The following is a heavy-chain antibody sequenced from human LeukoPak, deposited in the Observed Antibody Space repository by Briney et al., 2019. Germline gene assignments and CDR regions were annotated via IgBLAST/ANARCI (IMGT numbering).Heavy chain of an antibody. J-gene: IGHJ5*02. CDR3: ARDRPFSGSYLGFDP. V-gene: IGHV3-74*01. Sequence: GGSLRLSCAASGFSISDYWIHWVRHAPGKGLVWVSRINSDGSDTTYADSVKGRFTISRDDAKNMLYLQMSSLTAEDTAVYYCARDRPFSGSYLGFDPWGQGTLVTVSS. D-gene: IGHD1-26*01. CDR2: INSDGSDT. CDR1: GFSISDYW.